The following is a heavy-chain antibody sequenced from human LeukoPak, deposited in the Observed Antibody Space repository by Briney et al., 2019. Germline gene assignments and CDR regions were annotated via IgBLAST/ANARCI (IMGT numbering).Heavy chain of an antibody. CDR2: IYYSGST. J-gene: IGHJ4*02. Sequence: KASETLSLTCTVSGGSISCYYWSWIRQPPGKGLEWIGYIYYSGSTNYNPSLKSRVTISVDTSKNQFSLKLSSVTAADTAVYYCARVRASVRYYFDYWGQGTLVTVSS. D-gene: IGHD3-10*01. CDR3: ARVRASVRYYFDY. V-gene: IGHV4-59*01. CDR1: GGSISCYY.